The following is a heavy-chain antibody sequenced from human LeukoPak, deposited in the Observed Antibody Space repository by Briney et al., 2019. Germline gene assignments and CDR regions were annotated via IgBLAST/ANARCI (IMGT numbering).Heavy chain of an antibody. CDR2: INPNSGGT. J-gene: IGHJ6*03. Sequence: ASVKVSCKASGYTFTGYYMHWVRQAPGQGLEWMGRINPNSGGTNYAQKFQGRVTMTRDTSISTAYMELSRLRSDDTAVYYCARGRVRDYYYYYYYMDVWGKGTTVTVSS. CDR1: GYTFTGYY. D-gene: IGHD1-1*01. CDR3: ARGRVRDYYYYYYYMDV. V-gene: IGHV1-2*06.